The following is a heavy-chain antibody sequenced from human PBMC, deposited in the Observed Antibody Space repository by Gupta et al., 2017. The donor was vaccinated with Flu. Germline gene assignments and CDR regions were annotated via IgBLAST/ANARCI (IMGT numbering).Heavy chain of an antibody. J-gene: IGHJ4*02. CDR2: INSDGSST. CDR3: AREYSSSRYFDY. D-gene: IGHD6-6*01. V-gene: IGHV3-74*01. CDR1: GFTFSSYW. Sequence: EVQLVEYGGGLVQPGGALRLSCAASGFTFSSYWMHWVRQVPGKGLVWVARINSDGSSTTYADSVKGRFTISRDNANNTLYLQMNSLRAEDTVVYYCAREYSSSRYFDYWGQGTLVTVSS.